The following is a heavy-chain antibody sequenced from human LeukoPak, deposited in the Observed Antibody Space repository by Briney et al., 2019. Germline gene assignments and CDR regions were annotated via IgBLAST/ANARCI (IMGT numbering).Heavy chain of an antibody. CDR1: GGSISSYY. V-gene: IGHV4-59*01. CDR2: IYDSGST. Sequence: PSETLSLTCTVSGGSISSYYWSWVRQPPGKGLEWIGYIYDSGSTNYNPSLKSRVTISVDTSKNQFSLKLSSVTAADTAVYYCARDTTSGSGWYEYFDYWGQGTLVTVSS. J-gene: IGHJ4*02. CDR3: ARDTTSGSGWYEYFDY. D-gene: IGHD6-19*01.